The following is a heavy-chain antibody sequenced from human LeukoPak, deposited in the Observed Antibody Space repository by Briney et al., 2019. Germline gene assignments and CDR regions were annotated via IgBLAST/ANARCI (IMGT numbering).Heavy chain of an antibody. Sequence: PGGSLRLSCAASGFTFSSYAMHWVRQAPGKGLEWVAVISYDGSNKHYADSVKGRFTISRDNSKNTLYLQMNSLRAEDTAVYYCARENVVYFDYWGQGTLVTVSS. V-gene: IGHV3-30-3*01. CDR1: GFTFSSYA. J-gene: IGHJ4*02. CDR3: ARENVVYFDY. CDR2: ISYDGSNK. D-gene: IGHD2-15*01.